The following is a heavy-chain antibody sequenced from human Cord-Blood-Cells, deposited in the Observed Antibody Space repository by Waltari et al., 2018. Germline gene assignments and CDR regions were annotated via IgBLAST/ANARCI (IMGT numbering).Heavy chain of an antibody. J-gene: IGHJ4*02. CDR2: IYHSGTP. D-gene: IGHD3-22*01. CDR3: ARENYDSSGYFDY. CDR1: GYSISSGYY. V-gene: IGHV4-38-2*02. Sequence: QVQLQESGPGLVKPSETLSLTCAVSGYSISSGYYWGWIRQPPGKGLGWIGSIYHSGTPYYNPSLKSRVTISVYTSKNQFSLKLSAVTAADTAVYYCARENYDSSGYFDYWGQGTLVTVSS.